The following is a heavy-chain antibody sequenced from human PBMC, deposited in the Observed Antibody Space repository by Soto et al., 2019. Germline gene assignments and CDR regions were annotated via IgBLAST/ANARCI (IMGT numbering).Heavy chain of an antibody. CDR3: ARGRGDGYNQPCYFDL. CDR1: GGSFSGYY. D-gene: IGHD3-10*01. J-gene: IGHJ2*01. CDR2: INHSGST. V-gene: IGHV4-34*01. Sequence: QVHLQQWGAGLLKPSETLSLTCAVYGGSFSGYYWSWIRQPPGKGLEWIGEINHSGSTNYNPSLKSRVSISVGTSNNQFSLKLSSVTAADTAVYYCARGRGDGYNQPCYFDLWGRGTLVTVSS.